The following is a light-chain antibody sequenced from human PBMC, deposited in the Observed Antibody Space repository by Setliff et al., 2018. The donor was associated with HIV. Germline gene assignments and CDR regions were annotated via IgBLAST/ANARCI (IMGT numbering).Light chain of an antibody. CDR3: AAWDDSLNGRGV. CDR1: SSNIGSNA. J-gene: IGLJ3*02. CDR2: SDN. V-gene: IGLV1-44*01. Sequence: QSVLTQPPSASGTPGQRVTISCSGSSSNIGSNAVNWYQQLPGTAPQLLIYSDNQRPSGVPDRFSGSKSGTSASLAISGLESEDEADYDCAAWDDSLNGRGVFGGGTKGTV.